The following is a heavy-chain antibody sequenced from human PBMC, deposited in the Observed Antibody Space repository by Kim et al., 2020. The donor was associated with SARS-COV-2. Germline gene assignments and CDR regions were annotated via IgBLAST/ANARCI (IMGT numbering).Heavy chain of an antibody. CDR3: ARREITIFGVVIIPTVDWFDP. Sequence: SETLSLTCAVSGGSISSSNWWSWVRQPPGKGLEWIGEIYHSGSTNYNPSLKSRVTISVDKSKNQFSLKLSSVTAADTAVYYCARREITIFGVVIIPTVDWFDPWGQGTLVTVSS. CDR2: IYHSGST. CDR1: GGSISSSNW. D-gene: IGHD3-3*01. V-gene: IGHV4-4*02. J-gene: IGHJ5*02.